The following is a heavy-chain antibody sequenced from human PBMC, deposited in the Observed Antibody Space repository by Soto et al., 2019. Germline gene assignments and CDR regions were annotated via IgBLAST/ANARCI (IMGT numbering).Heavy chain of an antibody. Sequence: GGSLRLSCAASGFTFSSYAMHWVRQAPGKGLEWVALISFDGNNKYYADSVKGRFTISRDDSKNTMYLQMNSLRAEDTAVYYCAKNTYYSDTSGYYPFDYWGQGTPVTVSS. CDR2: ISFDGNNK. CDR1: GFTFSSYA. D-gene: IGHD3-22*01. V-gene: IGHV3-30*18. J-gene: IGHJ4*02. CDR3: AKNTYYSDTSGYYPFDY.